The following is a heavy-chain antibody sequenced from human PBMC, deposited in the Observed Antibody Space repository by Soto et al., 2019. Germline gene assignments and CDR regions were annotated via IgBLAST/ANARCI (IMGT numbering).Heavy chain of an antibody. CDR1: GFTFSGSA. CDR2: IRSKANNYAT. Sequence: EVQLVESGGGLVQPGESLKLSCAVSGFTFSGSAMHWVRQASGKGLEWVGRIRSKANNYATAYAASVKGRFTISRDDSENTAYLQINSLKSEDTAVYYCTRGYGDYVRDYWGQGTLVTVSS. D-gene: IGHD4-17*01. CDR3: TRGYGDYVRDY. J-gene: IGHJ4*02. V-gene: IGHV3-73*01.